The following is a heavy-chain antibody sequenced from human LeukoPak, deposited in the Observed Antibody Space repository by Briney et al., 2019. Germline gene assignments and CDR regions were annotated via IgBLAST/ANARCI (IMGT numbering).Heavy chain of an antibody. CDR3: ARWVLWRANWYDQGSFDY. CDR1: GYTFTRYY. V-gene: IGHV1-2*02. J-gene: IGHJ4*02. Sequence: GASVKVSCKPSGYTFTRYYMHRVPQAPGHRLECMGWINPNSVGTSYLQKFQRRVDMARGTSTSTGYMELSRLRFEDTGVYYCARWVLWRANWYDQGSFDYWGQGTLVTVSS. D-gene: IGHD1-1*01. CDR2: INPNSVGT.